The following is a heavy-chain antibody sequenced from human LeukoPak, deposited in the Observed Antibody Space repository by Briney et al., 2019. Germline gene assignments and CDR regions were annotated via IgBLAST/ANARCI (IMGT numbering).Heavy chain of an antibody. J-gene: IGHJ4*02. CDR2: IYTSGST. D-gene: IGHD5-24*01. V-gene: IGHV4-4*07. CDR3: AKTPMATNYIDS. Sequence: SETLSLTCTVSGGSISTSYWTWIRQPAGEGLEWIGRIYTSGSTTYNPSLKSRVTVSVDTSKNQFSLTLSSVTAADTAVYYCAKTPMATNYIDSWGQGTLVTVSS. CDR1: GGSISTSY.